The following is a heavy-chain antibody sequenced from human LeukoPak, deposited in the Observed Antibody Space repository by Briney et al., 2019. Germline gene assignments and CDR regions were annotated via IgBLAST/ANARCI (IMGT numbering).Heavy chain of an antibody. V-gene: IGHV1-69*05. D-gene: IGHD3-9*01. CDR2: IIPIFGTT. Sequence: GASVKVSCKASGGTFSSSAISWVRQAPGQGLEWMGGIIPIFGTTNYAQKFQGRVTITTDESTGTAYMELSSLRSEDTAVYYCARLKVLRYIDLFDPWGQGTLVNVSS. CDR1: GGTFSSSA. CDR3: ARLKVLRYIDLFDP. J-gene: IGHJ5*02.